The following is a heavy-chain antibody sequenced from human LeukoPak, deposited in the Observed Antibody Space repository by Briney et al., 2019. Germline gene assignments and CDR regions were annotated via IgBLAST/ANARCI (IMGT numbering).Heavy chain of an antibody. CDR2: ISAYNGNT. Sequence: ASVKVSFKASGYTFTSYGISWVRQAPGQGLEWMGWISAYNGNTNYAQKLQGRVTMTTDTSTSTAYMGLRSLRSDDTAVYYCARGGSPYCGGDCYLDYWGQGTLVTVSS. CDR3: ARGGSPYCGGDCYLDY. D-gene: IGHD2-21*02. J-gene: IGHJ4*02. V-gene: IGHV1-18*01. CDR1: GYTFTSYG.